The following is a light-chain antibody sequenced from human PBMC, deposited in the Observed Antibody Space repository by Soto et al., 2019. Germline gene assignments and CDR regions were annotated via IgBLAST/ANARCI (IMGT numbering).Light chain of an antibody. Sequence: QSVLTQPASVSGSAGQSITISCSGTMRDVGAYNLVSWYQQHPGTAPKLIIYEVRNRPSGISSRFSGSRSGNTASLTISGLQPEAEGDHYCSAYTARSTLVFGGGTKVTV. CDR3: SAYTARSTLV. CDR1: MRDVGAYNL. J-gene: IGLJ3*02. CDR2: EVR. V-gene: IGLV2-14*01.